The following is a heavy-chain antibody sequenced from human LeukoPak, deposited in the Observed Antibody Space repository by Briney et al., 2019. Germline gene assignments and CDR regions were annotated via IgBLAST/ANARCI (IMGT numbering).Heavy chain of an antibody. CDR1: GGSISSGDYY. J-gene: IGHJ4*02. Sequence: SQTLSLTCTVSGGSISSGDYYWSWIRQPPGKGLEWFGYIYYSGSTYYNPSLKSRVTISVDTSKNHFSLKLSSATPADTAVYYGARVPWGDYGDYRDYWGQGTLVTVSS. V-gene: IGHV4-30-4*01. CDR3: ARVPWGDYGDYRDY. CDR2: IYYSGST. D-gene: IGHD4-17*01.